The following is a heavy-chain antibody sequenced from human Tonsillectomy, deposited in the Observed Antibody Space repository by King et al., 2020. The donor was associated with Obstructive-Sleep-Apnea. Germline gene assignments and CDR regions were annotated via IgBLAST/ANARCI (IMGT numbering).Heavy chain of an antibody. D-gene: IGHD3-22*01. CDR2: ISWNSGSI. J-gene: IGHJ2*01. Sequence: QLVESGGGLVQPGRSLRLSCAASGFTFDDYAMHWVRQAPGKGLEWVSGISWNSGSIGYADSVKGRFTISRDNAKNSLYLQMNSLRAEDTALYYCAKDIPYDSSGYYLGYFDLWGRGTLVTVSS. CDR1: GFTFDDYA. V-gene: IGHV3-9*01. CDR3: AKDIPYDSSGYYLGYFDL.